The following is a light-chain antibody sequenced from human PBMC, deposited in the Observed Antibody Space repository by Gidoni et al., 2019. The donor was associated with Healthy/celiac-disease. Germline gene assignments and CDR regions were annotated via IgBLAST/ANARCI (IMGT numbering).Light chain of an antibody. J-gene: IGKJ5*01. CDR1: QSISSY. V-gene: IGKV1-39*01. CDR3: QQSQSTPIT. CDR2: AAS. Sequence: DIQMTQSPSSLSASVGDSITITCRASQSISSYLNWYQQKPGKAPKLLIYAASSLQSGVPSRFSGSGFGTDFTLTISSLQPEDFATYYCQQSQSTPITFGQGTRLDIK.